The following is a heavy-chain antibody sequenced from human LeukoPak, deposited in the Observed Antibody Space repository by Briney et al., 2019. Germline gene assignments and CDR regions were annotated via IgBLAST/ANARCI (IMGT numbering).Heavy chain of an antibody. CDR2: TYYRSKWYS. D-gene: IGHD3-10*01. J-gene: IGHJ4*02. CDR3: ARMVGLVSDY. Sequence: PWQTLSLTCAISGDSVSSNSAAWNWIRQSPSRGLEWLGRTYYRSKWYSYYAPSVKSRITINPDTSKNQFSLQLKSVTPEDTAVYYCARMVGLVSDYWGQGTLVTVSS. CDR1: GDSVSSNSAA. V-gene: IGHV6-1*01.